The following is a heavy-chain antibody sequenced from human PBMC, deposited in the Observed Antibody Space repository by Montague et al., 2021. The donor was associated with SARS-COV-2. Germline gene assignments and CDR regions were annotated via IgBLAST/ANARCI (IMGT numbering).Heavy chain of an antibody. J-gene: IGHJ6*02. V-gene: IGHV3-21*01. CDR1: GFTFSSFS. Sequence: SLRLSCAASGFTFSSFSMNWVRQAPGKGLEWVSSISSSSIYIYYADSVKGRFTISRDNAKNSLYLQMNSLRAEDTAVYYCAGAQGDYVGERTTYYYYGMDVWGQGTTVTVPS. CDR2: ISSSSIYI. D-gene: IGHD1-14*01. CDR3: AGAQGDYVGERTTYYYYGMDV.